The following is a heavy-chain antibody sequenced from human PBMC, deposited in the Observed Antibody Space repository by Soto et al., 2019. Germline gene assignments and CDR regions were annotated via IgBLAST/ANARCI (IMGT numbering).Heavy chain of an antibody. Sequence: LRLSCSVSGFSFSSFAMHWVRQAPGKGLEYVSSISSEGRTTYYADSVKGRFTISRDNSKNTLYLQMSGLRPEDTAVYYCVKDRWVDYWGQGILVTVSS. CDR3: VKDRWVDY. V-gene: IGHV3-64D*08. J-gene: IGHJ4*02. CDR1: GFSFSSFA. CDR2: ISSEGRTT. D-gene: IGHD6-13*01.